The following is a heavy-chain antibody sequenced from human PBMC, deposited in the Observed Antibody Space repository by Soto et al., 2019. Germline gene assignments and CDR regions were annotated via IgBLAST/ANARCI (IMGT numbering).Heavy chain of an antibody. CDR1: GLRFGDYA. CDR3: ARRAPVTPFDY. V-gene: IGHV3-49*03. CDR2: IRSNSYGGTS. D-gene: IGHD4-17*01. Sequence: SLRLSCTTSGLRFGDYAMSWFRQAPGKGPEWIGVIRSNSYGGTSEYAPSVKGRFTLSRDDSANSVYLQMHSLKIEDTAVYYCARRAPVTPFDYWGQGT. J-gene: IGHJ4*02.